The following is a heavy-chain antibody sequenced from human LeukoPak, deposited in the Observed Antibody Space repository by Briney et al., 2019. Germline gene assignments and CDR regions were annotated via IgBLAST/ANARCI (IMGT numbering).Heavy chain of an antibody. D-gene: IGHD3-22*01. CDR3: ARVLSYYDSSGYSSDYYYYGMDV. V-gene: IGHV1-18*01. Sequence: QXPGQGXXXXXXXXAYNGXTNYAQKLQGRVTMTTDTSTSTAYMELRSLRSDDTAVYYCARVLSYYDSSGYSSDYYYYGMDVWGQGTTVTVSS. CDR2: XXAYNGXT. J-gene: IGHJ6*02.